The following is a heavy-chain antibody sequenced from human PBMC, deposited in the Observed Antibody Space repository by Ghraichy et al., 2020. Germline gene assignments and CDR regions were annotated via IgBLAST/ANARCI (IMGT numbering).Heavy chain of an antibody. Sequence: SETLSLTCAVYGGSFSGYYWSWIRQPPGKGLEWIGEINHSGSTNYNPSLKSRVTISVDTSKNQFSLKLSSVTAADTAVYYCARYDMVVATVDHWGQGTLVSVSS. V-gene: IGHV4-34*01. CDR1: GGSFSGYY. CDR2: INHSGST. J-gene: IGHJ4*02. CDR3: ARYDMVVATVDH. D-gene: IGHD2-15*01.